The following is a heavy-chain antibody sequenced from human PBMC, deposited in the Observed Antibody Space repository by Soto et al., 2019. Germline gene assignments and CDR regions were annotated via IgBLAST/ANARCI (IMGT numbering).Heavy chain of an antibody. Sequence: GGSLRLSCAASGFTFDDYAMHWVRQAPGKGLEWVSGISWNSGSIGYADSVKGRFTISRDNAKNSLYLQMNSLRAEDTALYYCAKGQDLRLNSYGVYWGQGTLVTVSS. D-gene: IGHD4-17*01. CDR3: AKGQDLRLNSYGVY. V-gene: IGHV3-9*01. J-gene: IGHJ4*02. CDR1: GFTFDDYA. CDR2: ISWNSGSI.